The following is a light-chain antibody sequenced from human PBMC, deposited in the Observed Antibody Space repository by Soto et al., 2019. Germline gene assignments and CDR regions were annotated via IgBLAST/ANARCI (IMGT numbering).Light chain of an antibody. J-gene: IGKJ4*01. V-gene: IGKV1-5*01. CDR2: DAS. CDR3: QQYNSYPRT. CDR1: QSISSW. Sequence: DIQVTQSPSTLSASVGDRVTITCRASQSISSWLAWYQQKPGKAPKLLIYDASSLESGVPSRFSGSGSGTEFTLTISSLQPDDFATYYCQQYNSYPRTFGGGTKVDIK.